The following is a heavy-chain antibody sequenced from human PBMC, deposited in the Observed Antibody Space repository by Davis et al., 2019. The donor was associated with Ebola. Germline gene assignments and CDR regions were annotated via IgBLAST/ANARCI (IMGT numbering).Heavy chain of an antibody. V-gene: IGHV4-30-4*02. D-gene: IGHD3-22*01. Sequence: MPSETLSLTCTVSGGSISSGDYYWSWIRQPPGKGLEWIGYIYYSGSTYYNPSLKSRVTISVDTSKNQFSLKLSSVTAADTAVYYCARGHYDSRGRYYFDYWGHGALVTVSS. CDR2: IYYSGST. CDR1: GGSISSGDYY. CDR3: ARGHYDSRGRYYFDY. J-gene: IGHJ4*01.